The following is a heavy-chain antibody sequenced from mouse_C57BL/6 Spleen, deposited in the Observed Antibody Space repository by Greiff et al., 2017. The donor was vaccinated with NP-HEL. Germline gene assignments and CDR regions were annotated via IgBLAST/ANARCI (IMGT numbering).Heavy chain of an antibody. D-gene: IGHD1-2*01. CDR2: INPNNGGT. V-gene: IGHV1-18*01. CDR1: GYTFTDYN. J-gene: IGHJ1*03. CDR3: ARIIYGLLHWYFDV. Sequence: VQLKESGPELVKPGASVKIPCKASGYTFTDYNMDWVKQSHGKSLEWIGDINPNNGGTIYNQKFKGKATLTVDKSSSTAYMELRSLTSEDTAVYYCARIIYGLLHWYFDVWGTGTTVTVSS.